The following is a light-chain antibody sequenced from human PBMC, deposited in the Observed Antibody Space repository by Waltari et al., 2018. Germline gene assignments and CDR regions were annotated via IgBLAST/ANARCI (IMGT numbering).Light chain of an antibody. J-gene: IGKJ1*01. V-gene: IGKV1-5*03. CDR3: QQYNSYPWT. CDR2: KAS. CDR1: QSISSW. Sequence: DIQMTQSPSTLSASVGDRVTITCRASQSISSWLAWYQQKPEKVPKLLIYKASNLESGVPSRFSGSGSGTEFTLTISSLQPDDFATYYCQQYNSYPWTFGQGTKVDIK.